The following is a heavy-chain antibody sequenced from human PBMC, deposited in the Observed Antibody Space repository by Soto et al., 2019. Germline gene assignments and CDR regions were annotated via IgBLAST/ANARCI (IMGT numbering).Heavy chain of an antibody. Sequence: QVQLVESGGGVVQPGTSLRLSCATSGFTFSDYGLQWVRHAPGRGLEWVAVISHDGSLIFYADSVKGRFTISRDTSKNTLYLQMTSLRTEDTAVYYYGKEGKVKDSRTWGLDYCGQGTLVTVSS. D-gene: IGHD6-13*01. CDR1: GFTFSDYG. CDR2: ISHDGSLI. V-gene: IGHV3-30*18. J-gene: IGHJ4*02. CDR3: GKEGKVKDSRTWGLDY.